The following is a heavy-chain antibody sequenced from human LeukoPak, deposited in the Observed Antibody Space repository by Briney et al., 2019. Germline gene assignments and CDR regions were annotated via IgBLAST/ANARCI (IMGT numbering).Heavy chain of an antibody. CDR3: ARTGIAARPTVWFDP. Sequence: QTGGSLRLSCAASGFTFSSYWMHWVRQAPGKGLVWVPHINSDGSSTNYADSVKGRFTISRDNAKNTLYLQMNSLRAEDTAVYYCARTGIAARPTVWFDPWGQGTLVTVSS. D-gene: IGHD6-6*01. J-gene: IGHJ5*02. V-gene: IGHV3-74*01. CDR1: GFTFSSYW. CDR2: INSDGSST.